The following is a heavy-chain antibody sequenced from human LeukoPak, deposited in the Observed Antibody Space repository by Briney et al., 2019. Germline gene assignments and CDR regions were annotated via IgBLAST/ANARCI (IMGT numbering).Heavy chain of an antibody. Sequence: GGSLRLSCAASGFTFSSYSINWVRQAPGKGLEWVSYISSSGSTIYYADSVKGRFTISRDNAKNSLYLQMNSLRAEDTAVYYCARDRERYYYDSSGYQYWGQGTLVTVSS. CDR3: ARDRERYYYDSSGYQY. J-gene: IGHJ4*02. CDR1: GFTFSSYS. V-gene: IGHV3-48*04. D-gene: IGHD3-22*01. CDR2: ISSSGSTI.